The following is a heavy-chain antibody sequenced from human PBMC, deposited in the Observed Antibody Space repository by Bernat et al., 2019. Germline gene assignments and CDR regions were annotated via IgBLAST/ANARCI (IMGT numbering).Heavy chain of an antibody. V-gene: IGHV4-4*02. Sequence: QLQLQESGPGLVKPSETLSLTCAVSGGSISSSNCWSWVRHPPGQGLEWIGEIYHSGSTNYNPSLKSRVTISVDKSKNQFSLKLSPVTAADRAVNYCAGSTNGAVTFYFQHWGQGTLVTVSS. J-gene: IGHJ1*01. CDR1: GGSISSSNC. CDR3: AGSTNGAVTFYFQH. D-gene: IGHD1-1*01. CDR2: IYHSGST.